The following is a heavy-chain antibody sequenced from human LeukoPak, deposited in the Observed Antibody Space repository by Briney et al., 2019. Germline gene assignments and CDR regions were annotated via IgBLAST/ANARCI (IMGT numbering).Heavy chain of an antibody. CDR2: IYYSGST. V-gene: IGHV4-39*01. J-gene: IGHJ6*02. CDR3: ASINRYCSSTSCRGSSDI. CDR1: GGSISSSSYY. Sequence: PSETLSLTCTVSGGSISSSSYYWGWIRQPPGKGLEWIGSIYYSGSTYYNPSLKSRVTISVDTSKNQFSLKLSSVTAADTAVYYCASINRYCSSTSCRGSSDIWGQGTTVTVSS. D-gene: IGHD2-2*01.